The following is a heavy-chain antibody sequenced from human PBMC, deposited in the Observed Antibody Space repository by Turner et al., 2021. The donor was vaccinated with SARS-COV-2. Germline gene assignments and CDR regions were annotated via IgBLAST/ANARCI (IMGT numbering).Heavy chain of an antibody. Sequence: QLQLQESGPGLVKPSETLSLTCTVSGGSISSSSYYWGWIRQPPGKGLEWIGSIYYSGSTYYNPSLKSRVTISVDTSKNQFSGKLSSGTAADTAVYYCAIAPNYYYGMDVWGQGTTVTVSS. V-gene: IGHV4-39*01. CDR2: IYYSGST. J-gene: IGHJ6*02. CDR1: GGSISSSSYY. CDR3: AIAPNYYYGMDV.